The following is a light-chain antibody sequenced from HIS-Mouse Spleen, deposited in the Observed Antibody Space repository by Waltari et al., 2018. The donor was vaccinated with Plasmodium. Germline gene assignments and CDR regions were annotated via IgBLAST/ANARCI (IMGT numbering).Light chain of an antibody. CDR1: QSVSSN. Sequence: EIVMTQSPATLSVSPGERATLSCRASQSVSSNLAWYQQTPGQAPRLIIYGASTRATGIPARFSGSGSGTEFTLTISNLQSEDFAVYYCQQYNNWSFTFGPGTKVDIK. J-gene: IGKJ3*01. CDR3: QQYNNWSFT. V-gene: IGKV3-15*01. CDR2: GAS.